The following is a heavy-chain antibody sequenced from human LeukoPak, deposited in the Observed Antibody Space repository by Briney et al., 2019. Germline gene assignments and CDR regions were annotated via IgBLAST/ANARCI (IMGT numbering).Heavy chain of an antibody. V-gene: IGHV5-51*01. CDR3: ARQVDCSSTSCYASSPFYYFDY. CDR2: IYPGDSDT. CDR1: GYSFTSYW. Sequence: GESLKTSCKGSGYSFTSYWVGWVRQMPGKGLEWMRIIYPGDSDTRYSPSFQGQVTISADKSISTAYLQWSSLKASDTAMYYCARQVDCSSTSCYASSPFYYFDYWGQGTLVTVSS. J-gene: IGHJ4*02. D-gene: IGHD2-2*01.